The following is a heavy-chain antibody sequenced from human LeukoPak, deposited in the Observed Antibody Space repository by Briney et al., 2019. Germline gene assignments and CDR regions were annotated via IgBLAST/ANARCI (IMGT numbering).Heavy chain of an antibody. CDR2: IYHSGST. D-gene: IGHD2-21*02. Sequence: SETLSLTYAVSGGSISSSNWWSWVRQPPGKGLEWIGEIYHSGSTNYNPSLKSRVTISVDKSKNQFSLKLSSVTAADTAVYYCAKPLPAYCGGDCGDAFDIWGQGTMVTVSS. V-gene: IGHV4-4*02. J-gene: IGHJ3*02. CDR3: AKPLPAYCGGDCGDAFDI. CDR1: GGSISSSNW.